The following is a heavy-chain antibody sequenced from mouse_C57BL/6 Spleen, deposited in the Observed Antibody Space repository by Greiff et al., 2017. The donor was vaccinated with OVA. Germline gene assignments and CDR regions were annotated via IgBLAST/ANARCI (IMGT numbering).Heavy chain of an antibody. J-gene: IGHJ4*01. Sequence: EVKLMESGPGLVKPSQSLSLTCSVTGYSITSGYYWNWIRQFPGNKLEWMGYICYDGSNNYNHSLKNRFSISRDTSKNQFFLKLHTVTTEDTATYYRARRYYGSTFYAMDYWGQGTSVTVSS. CDR3: ARRYYGSTFYAMDY. CDR1: GYSITSGYY. CDR2: ICYDGSN. D-gene: IGHD2-1*01. V-gene: IGHV3-6*01.